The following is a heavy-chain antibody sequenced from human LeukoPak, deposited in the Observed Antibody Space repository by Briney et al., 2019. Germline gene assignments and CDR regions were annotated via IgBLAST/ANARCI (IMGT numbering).Heavy chain of an antibody. J-gene: IGHJ4*02. CDR3: ARHEEVEMATIWYMGYYFDY. CDR1: GFTFSSYS. V-gene: IGHV3-21*01. D-gene: IGHD5-24*01. Sequence: GGSLRLSCAASGFTFSSYSMNWVRQAPGKGLEWVSSISSSSYIYYADSVKGRFTISRDNAKNSLYLQMNSLRAEDTAVYYCARHEEVEMATIWYMGYYFDYWGQGTLVTVSS. CDR2: ISSSSYI.